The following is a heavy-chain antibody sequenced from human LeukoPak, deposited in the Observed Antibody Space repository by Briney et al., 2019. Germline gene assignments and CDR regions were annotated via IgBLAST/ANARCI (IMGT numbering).Heavy chain of an antibody. J-gene: IGHJ4*02. CDR1: GFTFSSYS. V-gene: IGHV3-23*01. D-gene: IGHD2-2*01. CDR3: ARRRGYCSSTSCYYYFDY. CDR2: ISGSGGST. Sequence: GGSLRLSCAASGFTFSSYSMNWVRQAPGKGLECVSAISGSGGSTYYADSVKGRFTISRDNSKNTLYLQMNSLRAEDTAVYYCARRRGYCSSTSCYYYFDYWGQGTLVTVSS.